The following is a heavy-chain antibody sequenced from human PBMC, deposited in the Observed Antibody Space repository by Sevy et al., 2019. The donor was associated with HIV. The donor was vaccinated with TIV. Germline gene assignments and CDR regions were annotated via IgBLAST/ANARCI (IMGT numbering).Heavy chain of an antibody. Sequence: GGSLRLSCAASGFTFSSYGMHWVRQAPGNGLEWVAVIWYDGNNKYYADSVTGRLTVYRDNSKNTLYLQMNSLRAEYTAVYYCAGNSTIGFDYWGQGTLVTVSS. CDR3: AGNSTIGFDY. D-gene: IGHD2-8*01. CDR1: GFTFSSYG. V-gene: IGHV3-33*01. CDR2: IWYDGNNK. J-gene: IGHJ4*02.